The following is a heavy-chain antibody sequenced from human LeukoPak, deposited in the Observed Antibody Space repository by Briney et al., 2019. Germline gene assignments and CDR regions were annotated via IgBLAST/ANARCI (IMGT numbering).Heavy chain of an antibody. Sequence: GGSLRLSCAASGFGFSAYAITWVRQTPGKGLEWVSSVTGSGSTTYYSESVEGRFTISRDNSNNTLFLQMNSLRGDDTAVYYCAKGKVSDSWGQGTLVTVSS. V-gene: IGHV3-23*01. D-gene: IGHD3-10*01. J-gene: IGHJ4*02. CDR3: AKGKVSDS. CDR1: GFGFSAYA. CDR2: VTGSGSTT.